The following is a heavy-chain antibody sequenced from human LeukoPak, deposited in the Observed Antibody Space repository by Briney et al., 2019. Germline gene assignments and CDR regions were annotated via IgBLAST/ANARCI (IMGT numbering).Heavy chain of an antibody. Sequence: GASVKVSCKASGYTFTSYDINWVRQATGQGLEWMGWISAYNGNTNYAQKLQGRVTMTTDTSTSTAYMELRSLRSDDTAVYYCARDDTAMVIYSDYWGQGTLVTVSS. D-gene: IGHD5-18*01. V-gene: IGHV1-18*01. CDR1: GYTFTSYD. CDR2: ISAYNGNT. CDR3: ARDDTAMVIYSDY. J-gene: IGHJ4*02.